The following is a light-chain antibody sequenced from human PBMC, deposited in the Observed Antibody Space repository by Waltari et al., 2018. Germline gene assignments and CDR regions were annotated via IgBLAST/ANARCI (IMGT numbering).Light chain of an antibody. CDR3: QQYGRS. Sequence: EIVLTQSPGTLSLSPGERATLSCRASQSVSSSYLAWYQQKPGQAPRLLIYGAFNRATGIPDRCSGSGSGTYFTLTLNRLEPEDFAVYYCQQYGRSFGQGTRLEIK. CDR1: QSVSSSY. V-gene: IGKV3-20*01. CDR2: GAF. J-gene: IGKJ5*01.